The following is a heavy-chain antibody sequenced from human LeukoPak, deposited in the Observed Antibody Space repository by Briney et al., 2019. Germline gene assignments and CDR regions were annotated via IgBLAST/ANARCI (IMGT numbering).Heavy chain of an antibody. CDR2: INHSGST. CDR3: ARDYSSGWYGAGPIDY. J-gene: IGHJ4*02. D-gene: IGHD6-19*01. CDR1: GGSFSGYY. Sequence: SETLSLTCAVYGGSFSGYYWSWIRQPPGKGLEWIGEINHSGSTNCNPSLKSRVTISVDTSKNQFSLKLSSVTAADTAVYYCARDYSSGWYGAGPIDYWGQGTLVTVSS. V-gene: IGHV4-34*01.